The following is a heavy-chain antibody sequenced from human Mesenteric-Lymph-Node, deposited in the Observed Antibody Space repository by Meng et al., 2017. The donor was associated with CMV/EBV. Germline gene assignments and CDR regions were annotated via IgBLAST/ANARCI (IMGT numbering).Heavy chain of an antibody. CDR1: GYTFTSYA. CDR2: INAGNGNT. J-gene: IGHJ4*02. D-gene: IGHD1-26*01. Sequence: SCKASGYTFTSYAMHWVRQAPGQRLEWMGWINAGNGNTKYSQKFQGRVTITRDTSVSTAYMELSSLRSEDTAVYYCARQSSGATLDYWGQGTLVTVSS. CDR3: ARQSSGATLDY. V-gene: IGHV1-3*01.